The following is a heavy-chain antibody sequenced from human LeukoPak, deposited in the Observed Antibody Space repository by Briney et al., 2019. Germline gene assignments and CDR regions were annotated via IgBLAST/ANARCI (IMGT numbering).Heavy chain of an antibody. J-gene: IGHJ4*02. Sequence: GGSLRLSCVASGLNFDDSAMHWVRQAPGKGLEWVSLISADGGSTFSADSVKGRFSISRDNSKNSLYLQMNSLRSEDTAVYYCTTPPLIAVADEDYWGQGTLVTVSS. CDR1: GLNFDDSA. D-gene: IGHD6-19*01. V-gene: IGHV3-43*02. CDR3: TTPPLIAVADEDY. CDR2: ISADGGST.